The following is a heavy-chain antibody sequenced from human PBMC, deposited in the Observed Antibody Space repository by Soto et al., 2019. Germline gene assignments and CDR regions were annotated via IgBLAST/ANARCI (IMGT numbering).Heavy chain of an antibody. CDR1: GGTFSSYA. Sequence: GASVKVSCKASGGTFSSYAISWVRQAPGQGLEWMGGIIPIFGTANYAQKFQGRVTITADKSTSTAYMELSSLRSEDTAVYYCARDSKGFYYFDYWGQGTLVTVSS. CDR3: ARDSKGFYYFDY. J-gene: IGHJ4*02. CDR2: IIPIFGTA. V-gene: IGHV1-69*06.